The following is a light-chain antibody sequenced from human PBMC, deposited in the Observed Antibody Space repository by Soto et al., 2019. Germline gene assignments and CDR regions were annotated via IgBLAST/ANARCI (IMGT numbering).Light chain of an antibody. J-gene: IGKJ5*01. CDR1: QDLSNY. CDR3: QQSDSLPIT. V-gene: IGKV1-33*01. CDR2: DAS. Sequence: DIQMTQSPSSLSASVGDRVTITCRASQDLSNYLNWYQQRPGKAPKLLIYDASNLERGVPSRFSRTRSGTHFTFAITSLQPEDVATYYCQQSDSLPITFGQGTRLEI.